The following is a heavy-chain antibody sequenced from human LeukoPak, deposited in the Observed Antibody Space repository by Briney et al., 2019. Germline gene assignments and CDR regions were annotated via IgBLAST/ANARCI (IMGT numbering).Heavy chain of an antibody. CDR2: IIPIFGTA. V-gene: IGHV1-69*13. Sequence: GASVKVSCKASGGTFSSYAISWVRQAPGQGLEWMGGIIPIFGTANYAQKFQGRVTITADESTSTAYMELSSLRSEDTAVYYCARDHRNLLWFGGLGYWFDPWGQGTLVTVSS. CDR1: GGTFSSYA. D-gene: IGHD3-10*01. CDR3: ARDHRNLLWFGGLGYWFDP. J-gene: IGHJ5*02.